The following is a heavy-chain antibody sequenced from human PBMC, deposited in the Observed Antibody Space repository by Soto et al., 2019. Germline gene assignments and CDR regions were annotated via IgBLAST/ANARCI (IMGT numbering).Heavy chain of an antibody. CDR3: ARQIASSWDSFDY. CDR1: GDSISSSSHY. Sequence: SETLSLTCTVSGDSISSSSHYWGWIRQPPGKGLEWIGSIYYSGTTHYNPTLKSRVIITGDSPKNQFSLKVNSVTAADTAVYYCARQIASSWDSFDYGGQGALVTVSS. J-gene: IGHJ4*02. V-gene: IGHV4-39*01. D-gene: IGHD6-13*01. CDR2: IYYSGTT.